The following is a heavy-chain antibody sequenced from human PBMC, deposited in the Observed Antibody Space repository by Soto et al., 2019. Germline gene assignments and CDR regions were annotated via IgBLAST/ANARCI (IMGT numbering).Heavy chain of an antibody. V-gene: IGHV3-30-3*01. CDR2: ISYDGSNK. J-gene: IGHJ6*02. CDR1: GFTFSSYA. Sequence: VQLLESGGGLVQPGGSLRLSCAASGFTFSSYAMSWVRQAPGKGLEWVAVISYDGSNKYYADSVKGRFTISRDNSKNTLYLQMNSLRAEDTAVYYCARDRRGIAVAGHYYYYYGMDVWGQGTTVTVSS. D-gene: IGHD6-19*01. CDR3: ARDRRGIAVAGHYYYYYGMDV.